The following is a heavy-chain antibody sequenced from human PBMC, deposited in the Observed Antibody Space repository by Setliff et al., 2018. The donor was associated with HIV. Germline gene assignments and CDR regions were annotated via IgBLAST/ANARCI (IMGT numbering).Heavy chain of an antibody. V-gene: IGHV1-2*06. Sequence: ASVKVSCKASGYTFTDYYIHWVRQAPGQGLEWMGRINPNNGGTNYAQKFQGRVTMTRDTSISTAYMGLSRLRSDDTAVYYCARGGSRGSWYWDYWGQGTLVTVSS. CDR2: INPNNGGT. CDR3: ARGGSRGSWYWDY. D-gene: IGHD6-13*01. CDR1: GYTFTDYY. J-gene: IGHJ4*02.